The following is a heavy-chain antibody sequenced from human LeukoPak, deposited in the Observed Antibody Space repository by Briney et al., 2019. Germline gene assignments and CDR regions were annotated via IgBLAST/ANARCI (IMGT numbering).Heavy chain of an antibody. CDR1: GDSVSSYY. D-gene: IGHD2-2*01. CDR3: ARGEYQLRGDYFDY. J-gene: IGHJ4*02. Sequence: SETLSLTCNVSGDSVSSYYWNWIRQPPGKGLEWIAYIHYSGSTNYNPSLKSRVTISVDTSKNQFSLKLSSVTAADTAVYYCARGEYQLRGDYFDYWGQGTLVTVSS. CDR2: IHYSGST. V-gene: IGHV4-59*08.